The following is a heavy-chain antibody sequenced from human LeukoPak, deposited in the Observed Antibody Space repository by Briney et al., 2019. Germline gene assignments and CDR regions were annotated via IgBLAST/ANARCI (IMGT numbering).Heavy chain of an antibody. CDR1: GYTFTSYG. D-gene: IGHD3-10*01. CDR2: ITAYNGNP. J-gene: IGHJ6*03. V-gene: IGHV1-18*01. Sequence: ASVKVSCKASGYTFTSYGISWVRQAPGQGLEWMGWITAYNGNPNYAQKLQGRVTMTTDTSTSTAYMELRSLRSDDTAVYYRARGLNYYGSGSYLLSYYYYYMDVWGKGTTVTVSS. CDR3: ARGLNYYGSGSYLLSYYYYYMDV.